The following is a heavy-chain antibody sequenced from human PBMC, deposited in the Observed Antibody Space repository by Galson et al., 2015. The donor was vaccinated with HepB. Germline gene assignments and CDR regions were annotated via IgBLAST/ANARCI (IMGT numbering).Heavy chain of an antibody. Sequence: SVKVSCKASGGTFSSYAISWVRRAPGQGLEWMGGIIPIFGTANYAQKFQGRVTITADESTSTAYMELSSLRSEDTAVYYCARGSSSGKNNWFDPWGQGTLVTVSS. V-gene: IGHV1-69*13. CDR3: ARGSSSGKNNWFDP. CDR1: GGTFSSYA. CDR2: IIPIFGTA. D-gene: IGHD6-13*01. J-gene: IGHJ5*02.